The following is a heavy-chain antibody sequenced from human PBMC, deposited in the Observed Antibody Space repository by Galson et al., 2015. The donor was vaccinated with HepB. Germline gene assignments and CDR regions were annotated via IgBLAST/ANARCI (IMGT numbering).Heavy chain of an antibody. CDR2: IGGSGITT. D-gene: IGHD4-17*01. J-gene: IGHJ3*02. V-gene: IGHV3-23*01. CDR1: GFIFSSSA. CDR3: ARPKWATVIAFDI. Sequence: SLRLSCAASGFIFSSSAMSWVRQAPGKGLEWVSGIGGSGITTYYADSVKGRFTISRDNPKNTLYLQMNSLRAEDTAVYYCARPKWATVIAFDIWGQGTMATVSS.